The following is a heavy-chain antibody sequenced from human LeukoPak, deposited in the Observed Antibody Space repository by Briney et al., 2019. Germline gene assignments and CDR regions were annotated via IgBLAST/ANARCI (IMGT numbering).Heavy chain of an antibody. V-gene: IGHV1-8*01. CDR3: ARDRITAAGTCWFDP. Sequence: ASVKVSCKASGYTFTSYDINWVRQATGQGLEWMGWMNPNSGNTGYAQKFQGRVTMTRNTSISTAYMELSSLRSEDTAVYYCARDRITAAGTCWFDPWGQGTLVTVSS. D-gene: IGHD6-13*01. CDR2: MNPNSGNT. CDR1: GYTFTSYD. J-gene: IGHJ5*02.